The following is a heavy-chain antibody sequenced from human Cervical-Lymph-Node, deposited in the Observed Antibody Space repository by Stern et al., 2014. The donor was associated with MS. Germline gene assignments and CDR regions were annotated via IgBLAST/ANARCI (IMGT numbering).Heavy chain of an antibody. J-gene: IGHJ5*02. CDR2: ITPNSGGT. CDR1: GYTFTGYY. CDR3: ARASGNPGQQLVRRGWFDP. V-gene: IGHV1-2*04. D-gene: IGHD6-13*01. Sequence: QVQLVESGAEVKKPGASVKVSCKASGYTFTGYYMHWVRQAPGQGLAWMGWITPNSGGTNYAQKFQGWVTMTRDTSISTAYMELSRLRSDDTAVYYCARASGNPGQQLVRRGWFDPWGQGTLVTVSS.